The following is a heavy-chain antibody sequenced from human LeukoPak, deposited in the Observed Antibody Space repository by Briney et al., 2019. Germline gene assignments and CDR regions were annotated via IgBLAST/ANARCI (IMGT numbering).Heavy chain of an antibody. J-gene: IGHJ6*02. CDR2: IRGSSSYI. CDR3: ATHDVVVPAASDSYYYNVYV. D-gene: IGHD2-2*01. V-gene: IGHV3-21*01. CDR1: GFTVRSYS. Sequence: PGGSLRLSCAASGFTVRSYSRNWVRQAPGKGADWVSYIRGSSSYIYYADSVRGRFTISRDNAKNSMYLQMSSLRADDTAVYYCATHDVVVPAASDSYYYNVYVWGQGTTVTVSS.